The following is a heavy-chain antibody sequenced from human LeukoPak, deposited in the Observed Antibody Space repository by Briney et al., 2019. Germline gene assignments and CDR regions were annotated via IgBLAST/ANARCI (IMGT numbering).Heavy chain of an antibody. J-gene: IGHJ4*02. D-gene: IGHD3-3*01. CDR3: ARETPDFGVEPRPREFDY. Sequence: PGGSLRLSCAASGFTFSSYWMTWVRQAPGKGLQWVANIKHDGSEGFYVDSVKGRFTISRDNAKNSVYLQMKSLRAEDTAVYYCARETPDFGVEPRPREFDYWGQGTLVTVSS. CDR2: IKHDGSEG. V-gene: IGHV3-7*01. CDR1: GFTFSSYW.